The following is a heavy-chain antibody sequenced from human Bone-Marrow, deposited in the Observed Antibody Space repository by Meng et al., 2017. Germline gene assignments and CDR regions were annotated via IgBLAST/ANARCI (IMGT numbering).Heavy chain of an antibody. V-gene: IGHV4-39*02. Sequence: SETLSLTCTVSGGSISSSSYYWGWIRQPPGKGLEWIGSIYYSGSTYYNPSLKSRVTIFQDTSNNHLSLKLSSVTAADTAVYYCARVSIGEIGELGHLDSWGQGTLVTVSS. J-gene: IGHJ4*02. CDR3: ARVSIGEIGELGHLDS. CDR1: GGSISSSSYY. CDR2: IYYSGST. D-gene: IGHD3-10*01.